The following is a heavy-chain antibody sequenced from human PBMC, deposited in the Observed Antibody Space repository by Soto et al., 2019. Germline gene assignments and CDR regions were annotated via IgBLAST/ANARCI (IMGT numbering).Heavy chain of an antibody. D-gene: IGHD4-17*01. J-gene: IGHJ4*02. CDR3: ARDSSSGYGNYAFDY. CDR1: GVSISSGDYY. V-gene: IGHV4-30-4*01. Sequence: SETLSLTCTVSGVSISSGDYYWSWIRQPPGKGLEWIGYIYYSGRTYFNPSLKSGATISVDTSKSQFSLKLSSVTAADTAVYFCARDSSSGYGNYAFDYWGQGTLVTVSS. CDR2: IYYSGRT.